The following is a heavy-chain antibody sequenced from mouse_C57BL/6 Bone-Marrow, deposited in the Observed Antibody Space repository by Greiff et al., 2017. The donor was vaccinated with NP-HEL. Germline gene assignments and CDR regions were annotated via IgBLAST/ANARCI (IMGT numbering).Heavy chain of an antibody. Sequence: EVHLVESGGDLVKPGGSLKLSCAASGFTFSSYGMSWVRQTPDKRLEWVATISSGGSYTYYPDSVKGRFTISRDNAKNTLYLQMSSLKSEDTAMYYCARQRPGTREFDYWGQGTTLTVSS. CDR2: ISSGGSYT. D-gene: IGHD4-1*01. CDR1: GFTFSSYG. CDR3: ARQRPGTREFDY. J-gene: IGHJ2*01. V-gene: IGHV5-6*01.